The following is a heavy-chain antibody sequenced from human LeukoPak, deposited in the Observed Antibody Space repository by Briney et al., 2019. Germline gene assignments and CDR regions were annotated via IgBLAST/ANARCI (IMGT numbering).Heavy chain of an antibody. V-gene: IGHV3-74*01. D-gene: IGHD4-17*01. CDR1: GFTFSSYW. CDR3: AREGGGTTVSPWYYYYYTDV. Sequence: GGSLRLSCAASGFTFSSYWMHWVRQAPGKGLVWVSRINSDGSSTSYADSVKGRFTISRDNAKNSLYLQMNSLRAEDTAVYYCAREGGGTTVSPWYYYYYTDVWGKGTTVTVSS. CDR2: INSDGSST. J-gene: IGHJ6*03.